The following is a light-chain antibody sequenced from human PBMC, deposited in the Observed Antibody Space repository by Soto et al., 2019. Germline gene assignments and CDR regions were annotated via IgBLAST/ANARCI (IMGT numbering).Light chain of an antibody. CDR3: SSDTSSSTLVV. CDR1: SSDVGGYNY. CDR2: EVS. J-gene: IGLJ2*01. Sequence: QSVLTQPASVSGSPGQSITISCTGTSSDVGGYNYVSWYQQHPGKAPKLMIYEVSNRPSGVSNSFSGSKSGNTASLTISGLQAEDEADYYCSSDTSSSTLVVFGGGTQLTVL. V-gene: IGLV2-14*01.